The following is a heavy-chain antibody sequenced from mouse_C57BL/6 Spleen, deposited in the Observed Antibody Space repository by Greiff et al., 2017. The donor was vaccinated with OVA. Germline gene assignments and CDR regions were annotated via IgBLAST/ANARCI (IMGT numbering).Heavy chain of an antibody. D-gene: IGHD3-3*01. Sequence: VQLQQSGAELVRPGTSVKVSCKASGYAFTNYLIEWVKQRPGQGLEWIGVINPGSGGTNYNEKFKGKATLTADKSSSTAYMQLSSLTSEDSAVYFCAREGDVGFAYWGQGTLVTVSA. J-gene: IGHJ3*01. CDR3: AREGDVGFAY. CDR2: INPGSGGT. CDR1: GYAFTNYL. V-gene: IGHV1-54*01.